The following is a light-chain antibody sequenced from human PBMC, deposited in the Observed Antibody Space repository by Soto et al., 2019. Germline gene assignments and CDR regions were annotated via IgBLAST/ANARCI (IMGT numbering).Light chain of an antibody. CDR3: SSYAGSNIGV. V-gene: IGLV2-8*01. CDR1: SSDVGGYDY. Sequence: QPVLTQPPSASGSPGQSVTISCTGTSSDVGGYDYVSWYQHHPGKAPKLMIYEVTKRPSGVPDRFSGSKSGNTASLTVSGLQAEDEADYYCSSYAGSNIGVFGTGTKVTVL. J-gene: IGLJ1*01. CDR2: EVT.